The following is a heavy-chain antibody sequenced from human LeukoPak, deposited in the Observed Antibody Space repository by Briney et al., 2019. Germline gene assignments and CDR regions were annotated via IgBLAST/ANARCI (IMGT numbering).Heavy chain of an antibody. D-gene: IGHD1-26*01. CDR3: ARLGVGGSYPDY. V-gene: IGHV4-59*01. CDR1: XXSXXXXX. CDR2: IYYSGST. Sequence: PSETXSLTCTVSXXSXXXXXXXWXRQPXGXXXXWIGYIYYSGSTSYNPSLKSRVTISVDTSKNQFSLKLSSVTAADTAVYYCARLGVGGSYPDYWGQGTLVTVSS. J-gene: IGHJ4*02.